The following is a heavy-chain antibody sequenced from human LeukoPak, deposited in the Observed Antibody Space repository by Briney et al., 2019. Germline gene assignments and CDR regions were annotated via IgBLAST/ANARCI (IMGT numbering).Heavy chain of an antibody. Sequence: SETLSLTCTVSGGSISGYYWSWIRQPAGKGLEWIGRIYSSGSTNYNPSLKSRVTMSVDTSKNQFPLKLSSVTAADTAVYYCARENFDTSGYTHWGQGTLVTVSS. D-gene: IGHD3-22*01. V-gene: IGHV4-4*07. CDR1: GGSISGYY. CDR3: ARENFDTSGYTH. J-gene: IGHJ4*02. CDR2: IYSSGST.